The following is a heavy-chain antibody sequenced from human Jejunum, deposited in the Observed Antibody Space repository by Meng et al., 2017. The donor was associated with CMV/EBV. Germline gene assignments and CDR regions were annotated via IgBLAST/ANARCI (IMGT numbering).Heavy chain of an antibody. J-gene: IGHJ4*02. Sequence: EGEVGGSGGGLIRPGGSLRLSGSAFGFTVNSYYMSWVRQAPGKGLEWVSIIYSGGTTYYADSVKGRFTISRDISKNTLYLQMNNLRVEDTAVYYCFRLRWGAVSSDDYWGQGILVTVSS. CDR3: FRLRWGAVSSDDY. D-gene: IGHD3-10*01. V-gene: IGHV3-53*01. CDR2: IYSGGTT. CDR1: GFTVNSYY.